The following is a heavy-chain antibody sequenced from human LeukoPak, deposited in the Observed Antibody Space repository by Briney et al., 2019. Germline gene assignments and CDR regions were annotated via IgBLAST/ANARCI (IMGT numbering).Heavy chain of an antibody. CDR3: ATSGGFVLPNAITGNWYMDV. V-gene: IGHV3-21*01. D-gene: IGHD2-2*01. J-gene: IGHJ6*03. CDR2: ITSAGGYT. CDR1: GFTFSDYS. Sequence: GGSLRLPCGASGFTFSDYSMNWVRQAPGKGLAWVASITSAGGYTYYADSVKGRFTISRDNAQNSLFLQMNSLRAEDTAVYFCATSGGFVLPNAITGNWYMDVWGRGTSVTVSS.